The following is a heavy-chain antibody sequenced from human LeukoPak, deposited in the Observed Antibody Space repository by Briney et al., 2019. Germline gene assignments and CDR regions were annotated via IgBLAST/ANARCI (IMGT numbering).Heavy chain of an antibody. D-gene: IGHD3-22*01. CDR1: GGSFSGYY. V-gene: IGHV4-34*01. Sequence: SETLSLTCAVYGGSFSGYYWSWIRQPPGKGLEWIGEINHSGSTNYNPSLKSRVTISVDTSKNQFSLKLSSVTAADTAVYYCARGRVDSGITMIVVLFDPWGQGALVTVSS. CDR3: ARGRVDSGITMIVVLFDP. CDR2: INHSGST. J-gene: IGHJ5*02.